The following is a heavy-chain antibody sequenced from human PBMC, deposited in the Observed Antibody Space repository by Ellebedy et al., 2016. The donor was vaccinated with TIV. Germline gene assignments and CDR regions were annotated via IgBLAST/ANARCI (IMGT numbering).Heavy chain of an antibody. CDR1: GFSFSSYW. CDR2: NNSDGSST. J-gene: IGHJ5*02. Sequence: PGGSLRLSCAASGFSFSSYWMHWVRQAPGKGLVWVSRNNSDGSSTSYADSVKGRFTISRDNAKNTLYLEMNSLRAEDTAVYYCAREGAVVVGDTPGFDPWGQGTLVTVSS. V-gene: IGHV3-74*01. CDR3: AREGAVVVGDTPGFDP. D-gene: IGHD2-15*01.